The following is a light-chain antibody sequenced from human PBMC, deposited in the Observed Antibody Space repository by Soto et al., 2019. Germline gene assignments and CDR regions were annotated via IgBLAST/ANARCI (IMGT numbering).Light chain of an antibody. CDR1: QNVRTY. V-gene: IGKV3-11*01. CDR2: DAS. J-gene: IGKJ3*01. Sequence: EVVLTQSPATLSLSPGGGATLPCRASQNVRTYLAWYQQKLGQPPRLLIYDASKRATGIPARFSGSGSGTDFTLTISSLEPEDFAVYYCQQRGNWPFTFGPGTKVDIE. CDR3: QQRGNWPFT.